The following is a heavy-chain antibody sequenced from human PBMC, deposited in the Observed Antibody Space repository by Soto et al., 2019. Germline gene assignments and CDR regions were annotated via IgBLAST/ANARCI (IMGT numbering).Heavy chain of an antibody. CDR2: ISSTTSDV. D-gene: IGHD1-26*01. CDR1: GFTFSRYG. J-gene: IGHJ5*01. Sequence: EVQLVESGGGLVKPGGSLRLSCVASGFTFSRYGMNWLRQAPGKGLEWVASISSTTSDVYYADSVKGRFSTPRDNAQNILSLAMDAMRTADTAVSSCASDPSVGRGGNWFESWGQGTLVTVSS. CDR3: ASDPSVGRGGNWFES. V-gene: IGHV3-21*06.